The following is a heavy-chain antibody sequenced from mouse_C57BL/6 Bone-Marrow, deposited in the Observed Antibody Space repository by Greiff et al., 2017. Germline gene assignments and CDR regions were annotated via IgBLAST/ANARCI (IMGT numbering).Heavy chain of an antibody. J-gene: IGHJ2*01. CDR2: ISSGGSYT. Sequence: EVKLMESGGDLVKPGGSLKLSCAASGFTFSSYGMSWVRQTPDKRLEWVATISSGGSYTYYPDSVKGRFTISRDNAKNTLYLQMSSLKSEDTAMYYCARQDYYDYDGGYYFDYWGQGTTLTVSS. CDR3: ARQDYYDYDGGYYFDY. D-gene: IGHD2-4*01. CDR1: GFTFSSYG. V-gene: IGHV5-6*01.